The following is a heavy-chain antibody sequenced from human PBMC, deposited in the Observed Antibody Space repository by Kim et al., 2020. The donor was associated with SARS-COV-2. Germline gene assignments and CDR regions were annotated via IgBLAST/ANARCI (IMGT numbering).Heavy chain of an antibody. CDR1: GFAFSNYA. D-gene: IGHD3-3*01. J-gene: IGHJ4*02. CDR3: AKDPYYDFWSGYYFDY. Sequence: GGSLRLSCAASGFAFSNYAMIWVRQAPGKGLEWVAAISGSGGSTYYADSVKGRFTISRDNSKNTLYLQMNSLRAEDTAVYYCAKDPYYDFWSGYYFDYWGQGTLVTVSS. CDR2: ISGSGGST. V-gene: IGHV3-23*01.